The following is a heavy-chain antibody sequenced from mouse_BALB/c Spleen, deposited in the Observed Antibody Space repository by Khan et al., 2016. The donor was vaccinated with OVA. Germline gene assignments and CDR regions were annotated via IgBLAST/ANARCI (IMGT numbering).Heavy chain of an antibody. Sequence: EVQLLETGGDLVQTGGSLKLSCAASGFTFSSYTMSWVRQTPEKRLEWVAFISNGGSSAYYQDTVKGRFTISRDNVKNTPYLQMSSLKSDDTAIYYVSRPSTTGYDYFMDYWGQGTSVTVSS. J-gene: IGHJ4*01. V-gene: IGHV5-12-2*01. D-gene: IGHD2-1*01. CDR3: SRPSTTGYDYFMDY. CDR1: GFTFSSYT. CDR2: ISNGGSSA.